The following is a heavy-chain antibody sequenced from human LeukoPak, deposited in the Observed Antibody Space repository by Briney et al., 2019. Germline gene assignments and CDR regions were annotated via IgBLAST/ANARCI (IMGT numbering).Heavy chain of an antibody. J-gene: IGHJ6*02. CDR1: GFIFSSYG. V-gene: IGHV3-33*01. D-gene: IGHD3-3*01. CDR2: IWYDGSNK. CDR3: AREKFGVVTYGMDV. Sequence: PGRSLRLSCAASGFIFSSYGMHWVRQAPGKGLEWVAVIWYDGSNKYYADSVKGRFTISRDNSKNTLYLQMNSLRAEDTAMYYCAREKFGVVTYGMDVWGQGTTVTVSS.